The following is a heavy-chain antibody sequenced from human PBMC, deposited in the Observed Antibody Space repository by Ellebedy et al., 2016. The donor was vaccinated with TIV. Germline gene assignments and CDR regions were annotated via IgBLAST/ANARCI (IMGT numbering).Heavy chain of an antibody. CDR3: ARDRPNYYDSGGYYDYYYFGMDV. Sequence: AASVKVSCKASGYTFIDYYIHWVRQAPGQGLEWMGWINPNSGGTIYAHRFQGRVTMARDMSINAAYMELSSVTSDDTAVYYCARDRPNYYDSGGYYDYYYFGMDVWGQGTTVTVSS. J-gene: IGHJ6*02. CDR2: INPNSGGT. D-gene: IGHD3-22*01. CDR1: GYTFIDYY. V-gene: IGHV1-2*02.